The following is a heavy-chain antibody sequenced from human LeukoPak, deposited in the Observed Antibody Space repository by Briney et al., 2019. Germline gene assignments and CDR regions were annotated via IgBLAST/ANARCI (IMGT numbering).Heavy chain of an antibody. J-gene: IGHJ4*02. D-gene: IGHD4-23*01. CDR1: GFTFSSYG. CDR3: AKSLDYGGNRARLDF. Sequence: GGSLRLSCAASGFTFSSYGMSWLRQAPGEGLEWVSAISGSGSTTYYVRSVKGRFTVSRDNSKNTLYLQMNSLRVDDTAVYYCAKSLDYGGNRARLDFWGQGTLVTVSP. CDR2: ISGSGSTT. V-gene: IGHV3-23*01.